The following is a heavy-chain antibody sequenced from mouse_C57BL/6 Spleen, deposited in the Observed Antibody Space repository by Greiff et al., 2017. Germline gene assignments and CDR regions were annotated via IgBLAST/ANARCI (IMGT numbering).Heavy chain of an antibody. CDR3: ARVYYYGSGYAMDY. CDR2: INYDGSST. J-gene: IGHJ4*01. D-gene: IGHD1-1*01. V-gene: IGHV5-16*01. Sequence: EVQLVESEGGLVQPGSSMKLSCTASGFTFSDYYMAWVRQVPEKGLEWVANINYDGSSTYYLDSLKSRFIISRDNAKNILYLQMSSLKSEDTATYYCARVYYYGSGYAMDYWGQGTSVTVSS. CDR1: GFTFSDYY.